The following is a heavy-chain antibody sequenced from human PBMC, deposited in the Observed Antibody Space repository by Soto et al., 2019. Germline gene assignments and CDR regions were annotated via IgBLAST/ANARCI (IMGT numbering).Heavy chain of an antibody. CDR1: GGSISSISNHY. Sequence: QVQLQESGPGLVKPSETLSLTCTVSGGSISSISNHYCSWIRQPPGKGLEWIGYISYSGYTSYNPSLKRRVIISVDTSKNQVSLNLASVTAADTAVYYCATQGFGVLNGLVDVWGQGTTVTVSS. V-gene: IGHV4-59*08. CDR3: ATQGFGVLNGLVDV. CDR2: ISYSGYT. J-gene: IGHJ6*02. D-gene: IGHD3-10*01.